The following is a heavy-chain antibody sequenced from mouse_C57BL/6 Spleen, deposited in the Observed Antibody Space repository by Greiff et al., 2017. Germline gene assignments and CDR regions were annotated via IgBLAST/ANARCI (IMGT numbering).Heavy chain of an antibody. V-gene: IGHV5-17*01. CDR3: ARTGVNWYFDV. CDR2: ISSGSSTI. Sequence: EVKLVESGGGLVKPGGSLKLSCAASGFTFSDYGMHWVRQAPEKGLEWVAYISSGSSTIYYADTVKGRFTISRDNAKNTLFLQMTSLRSEDTAMYYCARTGVNWYFDVWGTGTTVTVSS. CDR1: GFTFSDYG. D-gene: IGHD4-1*01. J-gene: IGHJ1*03.